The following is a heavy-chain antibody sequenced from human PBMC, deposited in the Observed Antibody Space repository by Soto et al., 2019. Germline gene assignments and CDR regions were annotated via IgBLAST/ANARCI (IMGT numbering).Heavy chain of an antibody. V-gene: IGHV3-30-3*01. J-gene: IGHJ6*02. CDR3: ARPAVAFYYYGMDV. CDR2: ISYDGSET. CDR1: GFTFSTYA. D-gene: IGHD6-19*01. Sequence: GGSLRLSCVASGFTFSTYAMQWVRQTPGKGLDWVALISYDGSETDYADSVQGRFTISRDNSKNTLFLQMNSLRAEDTALYYCARPAVAFYYYGMDVWGQGTTVTVSS.